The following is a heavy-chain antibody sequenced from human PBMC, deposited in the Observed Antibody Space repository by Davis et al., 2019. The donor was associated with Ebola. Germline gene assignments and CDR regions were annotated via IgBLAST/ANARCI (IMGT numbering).Heavy chain of an antibody. CDR1: GGSFSGYY. D-gene: IGHD6-6*01. J-gene: IGHJ3*02. CDR2: INHSGST. CDR3: ASKSIAKDAFDI. Sequence: MPSETLSLTCAVYGGSFSGYYWSWIRQPPGKGLEWIGEINHSGSTNYNPSLKSRVTISVDTSKNQFSLKLSSVTAADTAVYYCASKSIAKDAFDIWGRGTMVTVSS. V-gene: IGHV4-34*01.